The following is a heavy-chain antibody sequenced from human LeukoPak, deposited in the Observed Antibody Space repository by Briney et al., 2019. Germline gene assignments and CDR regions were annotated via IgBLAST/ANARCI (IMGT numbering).Heavy chain of an antibody. CDR1: GFNFRSYG. V-gene: IGHV3-30*18. CDR3: AKEGCGVDCYYYYGMDV. D-gene: IGHD2-21*02. Sequence: QTGGSLRLSCAGSGFNFRSYGMHWVRQAPGKGLEWVAVISYEGSKKYYADSVKGRFTISRDNSKNTLYLQMNSLRAEDTALYYCAKEGCGVDCYYYYGMDVWGQGTTVTVSS. J-gene: IGHJ6*02. CDR2: ISYEGSKK.